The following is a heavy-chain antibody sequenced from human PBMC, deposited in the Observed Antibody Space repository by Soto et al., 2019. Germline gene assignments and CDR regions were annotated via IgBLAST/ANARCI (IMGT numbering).Heavy chain of an antibody. Sequence: GGSLRLSCAASGFTFTNYWMTWVRQAPGKGLEWVANIKQHGGERYYVDSVKGRFTISRDNAKSSLYLQMNSLRAEDTAVYYCARGSGYDSYGMDVWGQGTTVTVSS. CDR2: IKQHGGER. V-gene: IGHV3-7*03. D-gene: IGHD5-12*01. CDR3: ARGSGYDSYGMDV. J-gene: IGHJ6*02. CDR1: GFTFTNYW.